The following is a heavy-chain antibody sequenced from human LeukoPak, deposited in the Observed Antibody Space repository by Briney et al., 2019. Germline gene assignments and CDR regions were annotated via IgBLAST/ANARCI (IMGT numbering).Heavy chain of an antibody. J-gene: IGHJ4*02. D-gene: IGHD6-13*01. CDR1: GFTFSSYA. V-gene: IGHV3-7*01. CDR2: IKQDGSEK. Sequence: GRSLRLSCAASGFTFSSYAMHWVRQAPGKGLEWVANIKQDGSEKYYVDSVKGRFTISRDNAKNSLYLQMNSLRPEDTAVYYCADLAAAGPASDYWGQGTLVTVSS. CDR3: ADLAAAGPASDY.